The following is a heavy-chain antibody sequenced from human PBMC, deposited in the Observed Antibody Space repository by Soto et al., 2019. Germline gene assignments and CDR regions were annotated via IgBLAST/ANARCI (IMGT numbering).Heavy chain of an antibody. CDR3: AREYSSAWVDY. D-gene: IGHD6-19*01. CDR1: GFTFSSYG. CDR2: IWYDGSNK. V-gene: IGHV3-33*01. Sequence: QVQLVESGGGVVQPGRSLRLSCAASGFTFSSYGMHWVRQAPGKGLEWVAIIWYDGSNKYYADSVKGRFTISRGNSKNTLYLQMNSLRAEDTAIYYCAREYSSAWVDYWGQGTLVTVSS. J-gene: IGHJ4*02.